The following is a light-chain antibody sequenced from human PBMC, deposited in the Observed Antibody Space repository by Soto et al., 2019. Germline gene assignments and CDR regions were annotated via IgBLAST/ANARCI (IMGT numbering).Light chain of an antibody. V-gene: IGKV1-5*03. Sequence: DIQMTQSPSTLSASVGDRVTITCRATQSLNIWLAWYQQKPGKAPKLLISKASSLESGGPSRFSGSGSGTEFSLTISSLQPDDFATYYCQQYKAYSYTFGQGTKLEMK. CDR2: KAS. J-gene: IGKJ2*01. CDR3: QQYKAYSYT. CDR1: QSLNIW.